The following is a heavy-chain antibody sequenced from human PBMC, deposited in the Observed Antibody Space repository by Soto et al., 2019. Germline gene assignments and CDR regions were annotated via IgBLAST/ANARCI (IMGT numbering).Heavy chain of an antibody. J-gene: IGHJ4*01. CDR2: IVVGSGNT. Sequence: GASGKVSCKASGFTFITSTVQWVRQARGQPLEWLGWIVVGSGNTIYAQNFQERVTFTRDESTSTAYMELSSLRFEDTGVSYCAAGDYHDTSCYSPYYWG. CDR1: GFTFITST. D-gene: IGHD2-21*01. V-gene: IGHV1-58*01. CDR3: AAGDYHDTSCYSPYY.